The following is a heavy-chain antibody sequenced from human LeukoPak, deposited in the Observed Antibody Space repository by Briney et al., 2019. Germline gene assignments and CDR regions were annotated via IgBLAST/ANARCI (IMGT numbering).Heavy chain of an antibody. Sequence: GGSLRLSCTASGFTFGDYAMSWVRQAPGKGLEWVGFIRSKAYGGTTEYAASVKGRFTISRDDSKSIAYLQMNSLKTEDTAVYYCARGPPPDFDYWGLGTLVTVSS. CDR2: IRSKAYGGTT. CDR3: ARGPPPDFDY. CDR1: GFTFGDYA. V-gene: IGHV3-49*04. J-gene: IGHJ4*02.